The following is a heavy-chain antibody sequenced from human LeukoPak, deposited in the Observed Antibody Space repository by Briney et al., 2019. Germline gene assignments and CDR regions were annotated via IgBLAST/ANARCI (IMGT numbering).Heavy chain of an antibody. J-gene: IGHJ6*03. Sequence: SETLSLTCAVYGGSFSGFYWSWIRQPPGKGLEWIGEINHSGSTNYNPSLKSRVTISVDTSKNQFSLKLSSVTAADTAVYYCASVPSTIFGVVTTRYYYYMGVWGKGTTVTVSS. CDR3: ASVPSTIFGVVTTRYYYYMGV. CDR1: GGSFSGFY. D-gene: IGHD3-3*01. V-gene: IGHV4-34*01. CDR2: INHSGST.